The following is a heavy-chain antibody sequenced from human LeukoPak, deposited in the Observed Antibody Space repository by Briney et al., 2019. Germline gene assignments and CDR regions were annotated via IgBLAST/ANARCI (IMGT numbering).Heavy chain of an antibody. D-gene: IGHD2-21*02. CDR2: TYYTGST. CDR1: DGSISDYH. CDR3: ARHLYCGGDCYSGRNHYYGLDV. V-gene: IGHV4-59*08. J-gene: IGHJ6*02. Sequence: PSETLSLTCTVSDGSISDYHWSWIRQPPGKGLEWIGYTYYTGSTNYNPSLKSRVSISVDTSKRQFSLKLRSVAAADTAVYYCARHLYCGGDCYSGRNHYYGLDVWGQGTTVTVS.